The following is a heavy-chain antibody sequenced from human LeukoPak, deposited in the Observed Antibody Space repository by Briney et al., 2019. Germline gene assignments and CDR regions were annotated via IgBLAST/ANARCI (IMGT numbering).Heavy chain of an antibody. Sequence: GGSLRLSCAASGFNFGSFSMGWVRRAPGKGLEWLSYISSTSTAIYYADSLKGRFTISRDNAKNSLYLQMNSLRAEDTAVYYCARAISSYGDSAYWGQGTLVTVSS. J-gene: IGHJ4*02. CDR2: ISSTSTAI. CDR1: GFNFGSFS. V-gene: IGHV3-48*04. D-gene: IGHD5-18*01. CDR3: ARAISSYGDSAY.